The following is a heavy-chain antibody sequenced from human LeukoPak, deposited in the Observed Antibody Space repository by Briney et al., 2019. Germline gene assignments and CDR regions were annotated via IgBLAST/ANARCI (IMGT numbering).Heavy chain of an antibody. CDR1: GGSISSYY. J-gene: IGHJ6*03. V-gene: IGHV4-59*01. Sequence: KPSETLSLTCTVSGGSISSYYWSWIRQPPGKGLEWIGYIYYSGSTNYNPSLKSRVTISVDTSKNQLSLKLSSVTAADTAVYYCARASNYDFWSGSALYYYMDVWGKGTTVTVSS. D-gene: IGHD3-3*01. CDR3: ARASNYDFWSGSALYYYMDV. CDR2: IYYSGST.